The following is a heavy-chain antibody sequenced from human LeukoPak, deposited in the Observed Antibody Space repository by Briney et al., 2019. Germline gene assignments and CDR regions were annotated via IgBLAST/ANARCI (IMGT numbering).Heavy chain of an antibody. CDR1: RFTSTSYS. CDR2: ISSSSNTI. V-gene: IGHV3-48*01. Sequence: PGGSLRLTCAASRFTSTSYSMNWVRQAPGKGLEWVSYISSSSNTIYYADPVKVESTISRDNAKNTLHLQMNSLRAGDTAVYYCARGNSYGPGDFVSRGQGTLVTVSS. J-gene: IGHJ4*02. CDR3: ARGNSYGPGDFVS. D-gene: IGHD5-18*01.